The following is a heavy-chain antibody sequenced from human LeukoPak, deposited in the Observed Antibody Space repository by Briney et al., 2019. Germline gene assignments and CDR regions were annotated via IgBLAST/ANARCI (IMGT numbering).Heavy chain of an antibody. CDR2: IIPIFGTA. Sequence: SVTVSCTASGGTFSSYAISWVRQAPGQGLEWMGGIIPIFGTANYAQKFQGRVTITADESTSTAYMELSSLRSEDTAVYYCAREKIAAAANWFDPWGQGTLVTVSS. V-gene: IGHV1-69*01. CDR1: GGTFSSYA. D-gene: IGHD6-13*01. J-gene: IGHJ5*02. CDR3: AREKIAAAANWFDP.